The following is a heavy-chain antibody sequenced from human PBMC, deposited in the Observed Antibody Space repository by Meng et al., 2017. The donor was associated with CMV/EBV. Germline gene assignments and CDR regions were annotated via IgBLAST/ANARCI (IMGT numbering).Heavy chain of an antibody. D-gene: IGHD4-17*01. CDR2: ISNDGSKK. V-gene: IGHV3-30-3*01. CDR3: AIANKVTRDQYHYGMDD. J-gene: IGHJ6*02. Sequence: GESLKISCAASGFAFSDYAMHWVRRAPGKGLEWVALISNDGSKKYYADPVQGRFIISRDNSKNTLYLQMSSLRAEDTDVYYCAIANKVTRDQYHYGMDDWGQGTTVTVSS. CDR1: GFAFSDYA.